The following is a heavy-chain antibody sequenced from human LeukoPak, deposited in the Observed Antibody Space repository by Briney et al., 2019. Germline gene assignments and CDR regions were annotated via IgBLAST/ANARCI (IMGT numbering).Heavy chain of an antibody. Sequence: GESLKISCKGSGYSFTDYWIGWVRQMPGKDLEWMGIIYPGDSNTRYSQSFQGQVTISADKSISTAYLQWSSLKASDTAMYYCARRYSTDSIDSWGQGTLVTVSS. D-gene: IGHD6-13*01. J-gene: IGHJ4*02. CDR3: ARRYSTDSIDS. CDR2: IYPGDSNT. CDR1: GYSFTDYW. V-gene: IGHV5-51*01.